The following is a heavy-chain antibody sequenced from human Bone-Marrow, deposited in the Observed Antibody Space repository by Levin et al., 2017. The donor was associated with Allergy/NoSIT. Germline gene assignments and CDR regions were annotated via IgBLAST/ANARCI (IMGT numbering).Heavy chain of an antibody. CDR3: ARDLNWSPDY. CDR1: GFTFSDDG. CDR2: IRSSGTTI. Sequence: PGESLKISCAASGFTFSDDGMNWVRQAPGKGLEWVSFIRSSGTTIYYADSVKGRFTISRDNAKNSLYLQMNSLRAEDTAVYYCARDLNWSPDYWGQGTLVTVSS. V-gene: IGHV3-48*01. J-gene: IGHJ4*02. D-gene: IGHD1-20*01.